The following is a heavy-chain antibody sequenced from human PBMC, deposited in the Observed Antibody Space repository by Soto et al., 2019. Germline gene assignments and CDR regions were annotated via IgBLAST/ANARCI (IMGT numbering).Heavy chain of an antibody. J-gene: IGHJ4*02. CDR2: VYYSENT. D-gene: IGHD6-6*01. CDR3: ARVGLGYTNSWGFDS. CDR1: CGSVSSGGYS. Sequence: SETLSLTCTFSCGSVSSGGYSWNWIRQPPGKGLEWIGYVYYSENTKYNPSLKSRVTISVDTSKDQISLKLTSVTAADTAVYYCARVGLGYTNSWGFDSWGQGTLVTVSS. V-gene: IGHV4-61*08.